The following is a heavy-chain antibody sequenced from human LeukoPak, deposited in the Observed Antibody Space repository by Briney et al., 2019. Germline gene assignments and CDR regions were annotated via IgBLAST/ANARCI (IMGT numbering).Heavy chain of an antibody. V-gene: IGHV3-9*01. J-gene: IGHJ4*02. D-gene: IGHD2-21*02. Sequence: PGGSLRLSCAASGFTFSSYWMSWVRQAPGKGLEWVSSISWNSGSIGYADSVNGRFTISRDNAKNSLYLQMNSLRAEDTAFYYCAKDKEGGDSGYLGYWGQGTLVTVSS. CDR2: ISWNSGSI. CDR3: AKDKEGGDSGYLGY. CDR1: GFTFSSYW.